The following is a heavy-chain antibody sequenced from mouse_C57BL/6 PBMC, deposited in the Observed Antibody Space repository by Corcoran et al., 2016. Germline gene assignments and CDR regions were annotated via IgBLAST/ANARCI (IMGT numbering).Heavy chain of an antibody. CDR3: ARERMDY. CDR1: GYTFTDYY. J-gene: IGHJ4*01. CDR2: IYPGSGNT. Sequence: QVQLKQSGAELMRPGASVKLSCKASGYTFTDYYINWVKQRPGQGLEWIARIYPGSGNTYYNEKFKGKATLTAEKSSSTAYMQLSSLTSEDSAVYFCARERMDYWGQGTSVTVSS. V-gene: IGHV1-76*01.